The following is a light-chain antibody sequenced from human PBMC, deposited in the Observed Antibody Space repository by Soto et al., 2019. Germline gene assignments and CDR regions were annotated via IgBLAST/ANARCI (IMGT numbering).Light chain of an antibody. CDR1: HSVSGN. CDR3: HQYNNWPLT. V-gene: IGKV3D-15*01. CDR2: GAS. Sequence: EIVMTQSPATLSVSPGERATLSCRASHSVSGNLAWYQQKPGQAPRLLIYGASTRATGIPVRFSGSGSGTEFSLTINSLQSEDSAVYYCHQYNNWPLTFGQGTRLEIK. J-gene: IGKJ5*01.